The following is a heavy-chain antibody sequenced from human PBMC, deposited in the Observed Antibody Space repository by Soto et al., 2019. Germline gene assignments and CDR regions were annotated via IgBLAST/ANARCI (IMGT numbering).Heavy chain of an antibody. CDR3: ARGGSGSYYSDY. CDR1: GFTFSSYS. D-gene: IGHD3-10*01. J-gene: IGHJ4*02. V-gene: IGHV3-21*01. Sequence: GGSLRLSCAASGFTFSSYSMNWVRQAPGKGLEWVSSISSSSSCIYSADSVKGRFTISRDNAKNSLYLQMNSLRAEDTAVYYCARGGSGSYYSDYWGQGTLVTVSS. CDR2: ISSSSSCI.